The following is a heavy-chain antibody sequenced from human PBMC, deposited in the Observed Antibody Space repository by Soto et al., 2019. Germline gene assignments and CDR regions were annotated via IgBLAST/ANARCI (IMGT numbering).Heavy chain of an antibody. V-gene: IGHV4-61*01. D-gene: IGHD3-22*01. CDR1: GGSVSSGNYF. CDR3: ARSMFYSDGSNYSPFDY. J-gene: IGHJ4*02. Sequence: SETLSLTCTVSGGSVSSGNYFWSWIRQPPGKGLEWIGYFYYTGSINYNPSLKSRVTISIDASKDQFSLRLSSVTAADTAVYYCARSMFYSDGSNYSPFDYWGQGTLVTV. CDR2: FYYTGSI.